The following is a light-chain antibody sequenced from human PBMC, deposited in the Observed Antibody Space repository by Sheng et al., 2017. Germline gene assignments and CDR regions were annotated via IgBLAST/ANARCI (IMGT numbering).Light chain of an antibody. CDR1: QNINNF. CDR2: AAS. CDR3: QQTYGTVWA. J-gene: IGKJ1*01. V-gene: IGKV1-39*01. Sequence: DIQMTQSPSSLPASVGDRVTITCRASQNINNFLNWYQQKPGRAPKLLIYAASSLQSGVPSRFSGRGSGTDFTLTITSLQPEDFATYYCQQTYGTVWAFGQGTKVEIK.